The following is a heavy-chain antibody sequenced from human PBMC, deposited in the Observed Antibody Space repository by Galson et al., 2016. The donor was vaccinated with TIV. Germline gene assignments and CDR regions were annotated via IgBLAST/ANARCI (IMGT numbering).Heavy chain of an antibody. V-gene: IGHV5-51*01. J-gene: IGHJ6*02. Sequence: QSGAEVTKPGESLKISCKGSGSSFSSYWIAWVRQMPGNGLEWMGIIYPDDSDTTYSPSFQGQVTISVDKSISTAYLQWSSLKASDTAIYYCARGVVQATAIYGMDVWGQGTTVTVSS. CDR1: GSSFSSYW. D-gene: IGHD2-2*01. CDR3: ARGVVQATAIYGMDV. CDR2: IYPDDSDT.